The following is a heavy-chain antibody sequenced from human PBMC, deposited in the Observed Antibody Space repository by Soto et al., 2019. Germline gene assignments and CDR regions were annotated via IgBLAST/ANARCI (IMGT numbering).Heavy chain of an antibody. D-gene: IGHD4-17*01. CDR1: CGSISSYY. Sequence: PSETLSLTCTVSCGSISSYYWSWIRQPPGKGLEWIGYIYYSGSTNYNPSLKSRVTISVDTSKNQFSLKLSSVTAADTAVYYCARHADGDYVDYWGQGTLVTVSS. J-gene: IGHJ4*02. CDR3: ARHADGDYVDY. V-gene: IGHV4-59*08. CDR2: IYYSGST.